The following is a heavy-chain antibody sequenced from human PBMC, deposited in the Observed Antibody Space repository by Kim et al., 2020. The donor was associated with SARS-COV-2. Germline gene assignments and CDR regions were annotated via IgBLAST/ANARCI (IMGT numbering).Heavy chain of an antibody. V-gene: IGHV1-2*02. CDR3: ASVNYYDSSGYYDY. Sequence: QKFQGRVTMTRDTSISTAYMELSRLRSDDTAVYYCASVNYYDSSGYYDYWGQGTLVTVSS. J-gene: IGHJ4*02. D-gene: IGHD3-22*01.